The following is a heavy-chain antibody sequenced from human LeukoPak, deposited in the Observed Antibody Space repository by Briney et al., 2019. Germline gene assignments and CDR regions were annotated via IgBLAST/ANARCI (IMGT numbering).Heavy chain of an antibody. Sequence: SVKVSCKASGGTFSSYAISWVRQAPGQGLEWMGRIIPILSIANYAQKFQGRVTITADKSTSTAYMELSSLRSEDTAVYYCARVGTVTTGAPYYFDYWGQGTLVTVSS. CDR1: GGTFSSYA. CDR3: ARVGTVTTGAPYYFDY. D-gene: IGHD4-17*01. J-gene: IGHJ4*02. V-gene: IGHV1-69*04. CDR2: IIPILSIA.